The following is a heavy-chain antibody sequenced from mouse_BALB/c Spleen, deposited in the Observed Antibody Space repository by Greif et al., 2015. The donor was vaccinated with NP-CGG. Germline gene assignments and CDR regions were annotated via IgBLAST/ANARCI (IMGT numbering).Heavy chain of an antibody. CDR2: IRNKANGYTT. Sequence: EVKLVESGGGLVQPGGSLRLSCATSGFTFTDYYMSWVRQPPGKALEWLGFIRNKANGYTTEYSASVKGRFTISRDYSQSILYLQMNTLRAEDSATYYCARDTGTFAYWGQGTLVTVSA. V-gene: IGHV7-3*02. CDR3: ARDTGTFAY. CDR1: GFTFTDYY. J-gene: IGHJ3*01. D-gene: IGHD4-1*01.